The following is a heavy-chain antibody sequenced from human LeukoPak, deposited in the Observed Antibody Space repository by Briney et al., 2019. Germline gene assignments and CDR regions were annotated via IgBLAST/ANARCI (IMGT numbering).Heavy chain of an antibody. CDR3: ARGRRWLEVVPAAWFDP. CDR2: MNPNSGNT. J-gene: IGHJ5*02. D-gene: IGHD2-2*01. CDR1: GYTFTSHD. V-gene: IGHV1-8*01. Sequence: GASVKVSCKASGYTFTSHDNYWVRQATGQGLEWMGWMNPNSGNTGYAQKFQGRVTMTSNTSISTAYMELNSLRSEDTAVYYCARGRRWLEVVPAAWFDPWGQGTLVTVSS.